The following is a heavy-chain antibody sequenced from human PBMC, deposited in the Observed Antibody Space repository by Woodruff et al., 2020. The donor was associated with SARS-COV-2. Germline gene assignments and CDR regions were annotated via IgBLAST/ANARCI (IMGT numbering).Heavy chain of an antibody. D-gene: IGHD2-15*01. Sequence: IYAQKFQGRVTMTEDTSTDTAYMELSSLRSEDTAVYYCATAAAATRNGWFDPWGQGTLVTVSS. J-gene: IGHJ5*02. CDR3: ATAAAATRNGWFDP. V-gene: IGHV1-24*01.